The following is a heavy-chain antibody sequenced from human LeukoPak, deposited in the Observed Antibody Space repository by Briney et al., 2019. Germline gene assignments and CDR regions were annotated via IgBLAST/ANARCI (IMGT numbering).Heavy chain of an antibody. CDR2: ISSSGSTI. V-gene: IGHV3-48*03. CDR3: ARWRAAADALDI. CDR1: GFTFSSYE. D-gene: IGHD6-13*01. J-gene: IGHJ3*02. Sequence: GGSLRLSCAASGFTFSSYEMNWVRQAPGKGLEWVSYISSSGSTIYYADSVKGRFTISRDNAKNSLYLQMNSLRAEDTAVYYCARWRAAADALDIWGQGTMVTVSS.